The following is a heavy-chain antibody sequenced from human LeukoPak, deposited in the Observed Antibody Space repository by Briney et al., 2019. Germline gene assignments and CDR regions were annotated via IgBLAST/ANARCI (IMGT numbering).Heavy chain of an antibody. CDR3: ARHRGYYDDDLDY. CDR1: GGSISSSSDY. D-gene: IGHD3-3*01. Sequence: SETLSLTCTVSGGSISSSSDYWGWIRQPPGKGLEWLGSIYYSGSTYYNPSLKSRVTISVDTSKNPFSLKLSSVTAADTAVYYCARHRGYYDDDLDYWGQGTLVTVSS. J-gene: IGHJ4*02. V-gene: IGHV4-39*01. CDR2: IYYSGST.